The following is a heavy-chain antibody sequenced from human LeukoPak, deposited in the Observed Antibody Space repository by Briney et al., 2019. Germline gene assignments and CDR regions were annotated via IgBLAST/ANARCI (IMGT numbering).Heavy chain of an antibody. CDR3: ATGYYGSGSYRY. V-gene: IGHV1-24*01. J-gene: IGHJ4*02. D-gene: IGHD3-10*01. CDR2: FDPEDGET. CDR1: GYTLTELS. Sequence: ASVKVSCKVSGYTLTELSMHWVRQAPGKGLEWMGGFDPEDGETIYAQEFQGRVTMTEDTSTDTAYMELSSLRSEDTAVYYCATGYYGSGSYRYWGQGTLVTVSS.